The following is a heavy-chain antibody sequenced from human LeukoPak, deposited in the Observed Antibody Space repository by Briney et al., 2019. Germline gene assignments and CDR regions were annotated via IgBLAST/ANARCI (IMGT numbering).Heavy chain of an antibody. D-gene: IGHD3-22*01. V-gene: IGHV3-23*01. CDR1: GFTFSSYA. CDR2: ISGSGGST. Sequence: GGSLRLSCAASGFTFSSYAMSWVRQAPGKGLEWVSDISGSGGSTYYADSVKGRFTISRDNAQNLLFLQMNRLRVEDTAVYYCGGGGDGYYDSSVWGQGTLVTVSS. J-gene: IGHJ4*02. CDR3: GGGGDGYYDSSV.